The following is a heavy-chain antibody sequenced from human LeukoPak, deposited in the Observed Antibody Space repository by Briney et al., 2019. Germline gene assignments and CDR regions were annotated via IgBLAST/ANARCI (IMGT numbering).Heavy chain of an antibody. V-gene: IGHV3-23*01. Sequence: GGSLRLSCAASGFTFSSYAMHWVRQAPGKGLEWVSAISGSGGSTYYADSVKGRFTISRDNSKNTLYLQMNSLRAEDTAVYYCAKYYDFVVRYFDYWGQGTLVTVSS. CDR2: ISGSGGST. D-gene: IGHD3-3*01. J-gene: IGHJ4*02. CDR3: AKYYDFVVRYFDY. CDR1: GFTFSSYA.